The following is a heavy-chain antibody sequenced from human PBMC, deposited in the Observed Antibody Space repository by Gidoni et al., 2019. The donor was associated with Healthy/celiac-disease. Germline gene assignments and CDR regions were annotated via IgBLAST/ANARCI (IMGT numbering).Heavy chain of an antibody. CDR3: ARDQRVLWFGDPPYYYGMDV. CDR1: GYTFTGYY. Sequence: QVQLVQSGAEVKKPGASVKVSCKASGYTFTGYYMHWVRQAPGQGLEWMGWINPNSGGTNYAQKFQGRVTMTRDTSISTAYMELSRLRSDDTAVYYCARDQRVLWFGDPPYYYGMDVWGQGTTVTVSS. J-gene: IGHJ6*02. D-gene: IGHD3-10*01. CDR2: INPNSGGT. V-gene: IGHV1-2*02.